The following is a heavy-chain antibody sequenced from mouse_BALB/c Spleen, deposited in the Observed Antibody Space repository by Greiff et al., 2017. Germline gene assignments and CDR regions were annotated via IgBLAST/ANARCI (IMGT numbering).Heavy chain of an antibody. D-gene: IGHD2-1*01. V-gene: IGHV14-1*02. CDR2: IDPENGNT. CDR3: ARSGHYGSCYLDY. Sequence: VQLKQSGAELVRPGALVKLSCKASGFNIKDYYMHWVKQRPEQGLEWIGWIDPENGNTIYDPKFQGKASITADTSSNTAYLQLSSLTSEDTAVYYCARSGHYGSCYLDYWGQGTTLTVSS. CDR1: GFNIKDYY. J-gene: IGHJ2*01.